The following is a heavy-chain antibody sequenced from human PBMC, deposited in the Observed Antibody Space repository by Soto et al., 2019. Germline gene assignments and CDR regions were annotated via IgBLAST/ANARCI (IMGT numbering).Heavy chain of an antibody. CDR1: GFSLSTSGMC. J-gene: IGHJ4*02. V-gene: IGHV2-70*02. Sequence: SGPTLVNPTQTLTLTCTFSGFSLSTSGMCVSWIRQPPGKALEWLARIDWDDDKYYSTSLKTRLTISKDTSKNQVVLTMTNMDPVDTAVYYCASVKSDFGELLYFEYWGQGTLVTVSS. D-gene: IGHD3-10*01. CDR2: IDWDDDK. CDR3: ASVKSDFGELLYFEY.